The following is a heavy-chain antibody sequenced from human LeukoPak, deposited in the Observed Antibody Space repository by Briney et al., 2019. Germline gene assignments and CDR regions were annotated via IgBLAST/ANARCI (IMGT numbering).Heavy chain of an antibody. V-gene: IGHV1-2*06. Sequence: ASVKVSCKASGYTFTGYYMHWVRQAPGQGLEWMGRINPNSGGTNYAQKFQGRVTMTRDTSISTAYMELSRLRSDDTAVYYCARGTIAAAGTSYTGHAEYFQHWGQGTLVTVSS. D-gene: IGHD6-13*01. CDR3: ARGTIAAAGTSYTGHAEYFQH. CDR1: GYTFTGYY. J-gene: IGHJ1*01. CDR2: INPNSGGT.